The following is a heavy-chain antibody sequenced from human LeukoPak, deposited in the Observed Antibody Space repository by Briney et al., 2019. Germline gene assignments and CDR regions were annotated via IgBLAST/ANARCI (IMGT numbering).Heavy chain of an antibody. D-gene: IGHD6-13*01. CDR2: MNTNSGNT. CDR1: VYTFTSYD. V-gene: IGHV1-8*01. CDR3: ARAPQYSSSWGF. Sequence: ASVRVSCTASVYTFTSYDINWVRQATGQGLEWMGWMNTNSGNTGYAQKFPGRVTMTRNTSISTAYMELSSLRSEDTAVYYCARAPQYSSSWGFWGKGTLVTVSS. J-gene: IGHJ4*02.